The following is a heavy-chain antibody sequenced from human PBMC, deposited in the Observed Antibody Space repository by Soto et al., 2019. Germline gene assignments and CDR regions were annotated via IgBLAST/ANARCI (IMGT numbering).Heavy chain of an antibody. Sequence: QVQLVESGGGVVQPGMSLRLSCAASGFTFSSHSIQWVRQTPGKGLEWVAVISYDGSIKYYAHSVRGRFTISRDNSKNTLYLQMNSLRPEDTALYYCAREWSTSGDLDYWGQGTLVIVSS. CDR3: AREWSTSGDLDY. J-gene: IGHJ4*02. CDR2: ISYDGSIK. V-gene: IGHV3-30-3*01. D-gene: IGHD3-10*01. CDR1: GFTFSSHS.